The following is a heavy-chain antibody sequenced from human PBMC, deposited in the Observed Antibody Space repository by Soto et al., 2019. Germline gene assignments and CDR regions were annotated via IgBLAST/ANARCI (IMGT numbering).Heavy chain of an antibody. CDR1: GGTFSSYA. Sequence: SVKVSCKASGGTFSSYAISCVRQAPGQGLEWMGGIIPIFGTANYAQKFQGRVTITADESTSTAYMELSSLRSEDTAVYYCARERKGYCSGGSCYSDARAWFDPWGQGTLVTVSS. J-gene: IGHJ5*02. CDR3: ARERKGYCSGGSCYSDARAWFDP. V-gene: IGHV1-69*13. D-gene: IGHD2-15*01. CDR2: IIPIFGTA.